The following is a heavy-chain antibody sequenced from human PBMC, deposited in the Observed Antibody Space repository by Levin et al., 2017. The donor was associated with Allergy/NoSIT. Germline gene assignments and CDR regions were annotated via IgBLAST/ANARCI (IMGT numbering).Heavy chain of an antibody. CDR2: INHSGST. D-gene: IGHD6-6*01. CDR3: ARRGYSSSSTYYYYYYMDV. J-gene: IGHJ6*03. Sequence: SETLSLTCAVYGGSFSGYYWSWIRQPPGKGLEWIGEINHSGSTNYNPSLKSRVTISVDTSKNQFSLKLSSVTAADTAVYYCARRGYSSSSTYYYYYYMDVWGKGTTVTVSS. V-gene: IGHV4-34*01. CDR1: GGSFSGYY.